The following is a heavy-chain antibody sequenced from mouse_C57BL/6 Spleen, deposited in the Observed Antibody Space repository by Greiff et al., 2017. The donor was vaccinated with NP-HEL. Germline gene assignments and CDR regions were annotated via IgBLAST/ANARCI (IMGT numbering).Heavy chain of an antibody. CDR1: GYTFTSYW. CDR2: IHPNSGST. J-gene: IGHJ4*01. Sequence: QVQLQQPGAELVKPGASVKLSCKASGYTFTSYWMHWVKQRPGQGLEWIGMIHPNSGSTNYNEKFKSKATLTVDKSSSTAYMQLSSLTSEDSAVYYCARTDSPFYYAMDYWGQGTSVTVSS. V-gene: IGHV1-64*01. CDR3: ARTDSPFYYAMDY.